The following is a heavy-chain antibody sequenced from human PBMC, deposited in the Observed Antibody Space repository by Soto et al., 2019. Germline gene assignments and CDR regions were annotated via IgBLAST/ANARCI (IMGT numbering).Heavy chain of an antibody. V-gene: IGHV1-18*01. CDR2: ISAYNGNT. CDR3: ARDRQVVRGVMAYYYYYGMDV. Sequence: ASVKVSCEASGYTFTSYGISWVRQAPGQGLEWMGWISAYNGNTNYAQKLQGRVTMTTDTSTSTAYMELRSLRSDDTAVYYCARDRQVVRGVMAYYYYYGMDVWGQGTTVTVSS. CDR1: GYTFTSYG. D-gene: IGHD3-10*01. J-gene: IGHJ6*02.